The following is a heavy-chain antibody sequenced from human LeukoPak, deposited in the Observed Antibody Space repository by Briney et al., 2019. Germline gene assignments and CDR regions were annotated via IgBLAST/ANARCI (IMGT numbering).Heavy chain of an antibody. D-gene: IGHD4-23*01. V-gene: IGHV1-69*13. CDR3: ARSPVYGGNSVGYFDY. J-gene: IGHJ4*02. CDR2: IIPIFGTA. Sequence: SVKVSCKASGGTFSSYAISWVRQAPGQGLEWIGGIIPIFGTANYAQKFQGRVTITADESTSTAYMELSSLRSEDTAVYYCARSPVYGGNSVGYFDYWGQGTLVTVSS. CDR1: GGTFSSYA.